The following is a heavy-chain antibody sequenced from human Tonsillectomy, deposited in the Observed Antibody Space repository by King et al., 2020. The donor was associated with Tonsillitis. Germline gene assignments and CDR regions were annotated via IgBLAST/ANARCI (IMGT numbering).Heavy chain of an antibody. V-gene: IGHV4-34*01. CDR2: INHSGST. J-gene: IGHJ4*02. CDR1: GGSFSGYY. D-gene: IGHD3-10*01. CDR3: ARGLWFGES. Sequence: QLQQWGAGLLKPSETLSLTCAVYGGSFSGYYWSWIRQPPGKGLEWIGEINHSGSTSYNPSLKSRVTISADTSKNQFSLKLSSVTAADTAVYYCARGLWFGESWGQGTLVTVSS.